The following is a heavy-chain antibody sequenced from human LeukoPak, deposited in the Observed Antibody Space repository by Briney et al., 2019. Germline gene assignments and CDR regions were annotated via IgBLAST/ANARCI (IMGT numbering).Heavy chain of an antibody. CDR2: IYDSGTT. CDR1: GASISSGAYY. J-gene: IGHJ4*02. V-gene: IGHV4-31*03. Sequence: TQTLSLTCTVSGASISSGAYYWSWIRQHPGKGLEWIGYIYDSGTTYYNPSLKSRVTISLHTSESQFSLKLSSVTAADTAVYFCARDRTGYFFDDWGQGTLVTV. CDR3: ARDRTGYFFDD.